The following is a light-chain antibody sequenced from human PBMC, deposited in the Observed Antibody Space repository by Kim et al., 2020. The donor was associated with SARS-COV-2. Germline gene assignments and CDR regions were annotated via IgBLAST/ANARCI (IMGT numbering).Light chain of an antibody. CDR3: QYRRT. J-gene: IGKJ1*01. CDR2: DAS. V-gene: IGKV3-11*01. CDR1: QTVSNF. Sequence: PGERAPLSCGTRQTVSNFLAWEQQKPGQAPRLLIYDASNRATGIPVRFSGSGSGTDFSLTISNLEPEDFAVYYCQYRRTFGQGTKVDIK.